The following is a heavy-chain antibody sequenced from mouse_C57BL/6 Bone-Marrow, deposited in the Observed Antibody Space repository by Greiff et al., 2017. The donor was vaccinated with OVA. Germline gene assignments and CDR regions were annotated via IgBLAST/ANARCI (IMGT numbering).Heavy chain of an antibody. J-gene: IGHJ1*03. CDR2: IWRGGST. CDR3: AKNPHYYGSSSHWYFDV. D-gene: IGHD1-1*01. CDR1: GFSLTSYG. Sequence: VKLMESGPGLVQPSQSLSITCTVSGFSLTSYGVHWVRQSPGKGLEWLGVIWRGGSTDYNAAFMSRLSITKDNSKSQVFFKMNSLQADDTAIYYCAKNPHYYGSSSHWYFDVWGTGTTVTVSS. V-gene: IGHV2-5*01.